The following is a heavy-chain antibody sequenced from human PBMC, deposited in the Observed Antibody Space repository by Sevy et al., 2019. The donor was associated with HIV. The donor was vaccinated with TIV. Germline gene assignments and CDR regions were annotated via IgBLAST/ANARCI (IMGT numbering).Heavy chain of an antibody. J-gene: IGHJ4*02. CDR3: ASGALGATKGTYYFDH. CDR1: GLIVSSNY. D-gene: IGHD1-26*01. Sequence: GGSLRLSCAVSGLIVSSNYMSWVRQTPGKGPEWVSVIYSGGGKHYADSVKGRFTISRDNSKNTLYLQMNSLRAEDTAVYYCASGALGATKGTYYFDHWGQGTLVTVSS. V-gene: IGHV3-53*01. CDR2: IYSGGGK.